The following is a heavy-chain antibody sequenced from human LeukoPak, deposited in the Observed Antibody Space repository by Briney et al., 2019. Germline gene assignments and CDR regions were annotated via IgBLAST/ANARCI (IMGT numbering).Heavy chain of an antibody. CDR3: ARRGGSSWYRGSPLYYFDY. CDR2: IYYSGST. Sequence: SETLSLTCTVSGGSMSSYYWSWIRQPPGKGLEWIGYIYYSGSTNYNPSLKSRVTISVDTSKNQFSLKLSSVTAADTAVYYCARRGGSSWYRGSPLYYFDYWGQGTLVTVSS. CDR1: GGSMSSYY. D-gene: IGHD6-13*01. V-gene: IGHV4-59*01. J-gene: IGHJ4*02.